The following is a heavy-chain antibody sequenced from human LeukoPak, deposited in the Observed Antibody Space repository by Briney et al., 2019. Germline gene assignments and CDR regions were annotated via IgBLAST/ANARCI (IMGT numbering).Heavy chain of an antibody. J-gene: IGHJ4*02. Sequence: SETLSLTCTVSGGSISTYYWSWIRQPPGKGLEWIGYIYYSGSTNYNPSLKSRVTISVDTPKNQFSLKLSSVTAADTAVYYCARGSTAVSGTLDSWGQGTLVTVSS. CDR3: ARGSTAVSGTLDS. V-gene: IGHV4-59*01. D-gene: IGHD6-19*01. CDR2: IYYSGST. CDR1: GGSISTYY.